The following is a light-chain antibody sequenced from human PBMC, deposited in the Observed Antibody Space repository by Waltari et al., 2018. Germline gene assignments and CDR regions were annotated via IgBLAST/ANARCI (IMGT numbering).Light chain of an antibody. Sequence: QSALTQPASVSGSPGQSITISCTGTSSDVGNYKLVSWFQQHPGKTPKLLIYEVHRRPSGISNRFSGSKSGNTASLTISGLQAEDEADYYCCSFVGGMTLVFGGGTKLTVL. V-gene: IGLV2-23*02. CDR2: EVH. CDR3: CSFVGGMTLV. J-gene: IGLJ3*02. CDR1: SSDVGNYKL.